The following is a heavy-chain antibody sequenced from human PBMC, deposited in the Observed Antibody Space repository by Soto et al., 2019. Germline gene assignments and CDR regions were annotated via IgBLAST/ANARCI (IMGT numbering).Heavy chain of an antibody. V-gene: IGHV3-53*01. CDR2: IYSGGST. Sequence: EVQLVESGGGLIQPGGSLRLSCAASGFTVSSNYMSWVRQAPGKGLEWVSVIYSGGSTYYADSVKGRFTISRDNSKNTLYLQMNSLRAEDTAVYHHARDRLERGHPEYFQHWGQGTLATVSS. J-gene: IGHJ1*01. D-gene: IGHD6-25*01. CDR1: GFTVSSNY. CDR3: ARDRLERGHPEYFQH.